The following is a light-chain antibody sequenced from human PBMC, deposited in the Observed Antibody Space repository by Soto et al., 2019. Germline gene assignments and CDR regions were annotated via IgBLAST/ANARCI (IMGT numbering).Light chain of an antibody. J-gene: IGKJ3*01. CDR1: HSVNTY. CDR2: AAS. V-gene: IGKV1-39*01. Sequence: DIQMTQYPSSLSASEGARVTITCRASHSVNTYLNWYQHKPGKAPQLLIYAASSLQSGVPSLFSGSGSGTDFTLTISSLQPEDSAVYYFQQSSSAPLTFRHGTKVDSK. CDR3: QQSSSAPLT.